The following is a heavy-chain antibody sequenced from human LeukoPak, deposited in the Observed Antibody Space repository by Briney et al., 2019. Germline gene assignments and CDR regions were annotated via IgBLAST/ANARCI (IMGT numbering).Heavy chain of an antibody. V-gene: IGHV3-53*04. CDR3: ARDLFYDGARRHYGMDV. CDR2: IYSGGST. D-gene: IGHD3-10*01. CDR1: GFTDSSNY. Sequence: SGGSLRLSCAASGFTDSSNYMRWLREAPGKGLECVCVIYSGGSTYYAGSVKGRFTISRHNSKNTLNLQMNSLRAEDTAVYYCARDLFYDGARRHYGMDVWGQGTTVTVSS. J-gene: IGHJ6*02.